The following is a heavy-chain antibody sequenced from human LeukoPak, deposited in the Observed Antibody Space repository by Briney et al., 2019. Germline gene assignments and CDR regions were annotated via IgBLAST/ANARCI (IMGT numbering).Heavy chain of an antibody. Sequence: SETLSLTCAVYGGSFRGYYRSWIRQPPGKGLEWIGEINHSGSTNYNPSLKSRVTISVDTSKNQFSLKLSSVTAADTAVYYCARSGSSLGYNWFDPWGQGTLVTVSS. CDR2: INHSGST. CDR1: GGSFRGYY. CDR3: ARSGSSLGYNWFDP. D-gene: IGHD6-13*01. J-gene: IGHJ5*02. V-gene: IGHV4-34*01.